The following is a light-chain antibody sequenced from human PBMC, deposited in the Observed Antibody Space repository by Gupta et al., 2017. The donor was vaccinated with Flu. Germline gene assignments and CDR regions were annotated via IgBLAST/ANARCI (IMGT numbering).Light chain of an antibody. Sequence: DIQMTQSPSSVAASVGDRVTITCRASQSINKWLAWYQQKPGKAPKLLIYGASSLQSGMPSRFSGSGSGTDFTLTISNLQPEDFATYYCQQANSFPQTFGQGTKVEIK. CDR3: QQANSFPQT. V-gene: IGKV1-12*01. CDR2: GAS. J-gene: IGKJ1*01. CDR1: QSINKW.